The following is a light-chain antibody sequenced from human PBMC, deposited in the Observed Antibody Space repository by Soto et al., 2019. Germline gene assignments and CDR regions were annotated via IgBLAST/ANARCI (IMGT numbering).Light chain of an antibody. J-gene: IGKJ1*01. V-gene: IGKV1-5*03. CDR1: QSISSW. CDR3: QQYNDNWT. Sequence: DIQMTQSPSTLSASVGDRVTITCRASQSISSWLAWYQQKPGKAPKLLIYKASMQSGVPSRFSGSGSGTEFTLAISSLQPDDSATYYCQQYNDNWTFGQGNKVEIK. CDR2: KAS.